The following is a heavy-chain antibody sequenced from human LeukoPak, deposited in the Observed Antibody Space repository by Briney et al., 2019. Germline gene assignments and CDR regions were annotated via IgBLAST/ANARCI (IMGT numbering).Heavy chain of an antibody. V-gene: IGHV3-33*01. CDR1: GFTFSSYG. CDR3: ARDRLVPAAKRMYYYYGMDV. D-gene: IGHD2-2*01. Sequence: GGSLILSCAASGFTFSSYGMHWVRQAPGKGLEWVAVIWYDGSNKYYADSVKGRFTISRDNSKNTLYLQMNSLRAEDTAVYYCARDRLVPAAKRMYYYYGMDVWGQGTTVTVSS. J-gene: IGHJ6*02. CDR2: IWYDGSNK.